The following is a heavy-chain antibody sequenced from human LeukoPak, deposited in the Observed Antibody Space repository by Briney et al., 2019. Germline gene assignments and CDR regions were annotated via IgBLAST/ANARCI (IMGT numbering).Heavy chain of an antibody. V-gene: IGHV3-48*04. CDR3: ARRMDSSSWYAGNDAFDI. J-gene: IGHJ3*02. D-gene: IGHD6-13*01. Sequence: GGSLRLSCAASGFTFSSYDMSWVRQAPGMGLEWVSYISSSGSTIYYADSVKGRFTISRDNAKNSLYLQMNSLRAEDTAVYYCARRMDSSSWYAGNDAFDIWGQGTMVTVSS. CDR2: ISSSGSTI. CDR1: GFTFSSYD.